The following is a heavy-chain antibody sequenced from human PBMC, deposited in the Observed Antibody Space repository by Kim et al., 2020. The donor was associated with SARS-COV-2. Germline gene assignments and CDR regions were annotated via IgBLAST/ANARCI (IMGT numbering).Heavy chain of an antibody. CDR1: GGTFSSYA. CDR2: IIPILGIA. J-gene: IGHJ4*02. Sequence: SVKVSCKASGGTFSSYAISWVRQAPGQGLEWMGRIIPILGIANYAQKFQGRVTITADKSTSTAYMELSSLRSEDTAVYYCARDPTDSGYGYWGQGTLVTVSS. CDR3: ARDPTDSGYGY. V-gene: IGHV1-69*04. D-gene: IGHD5-12*01.